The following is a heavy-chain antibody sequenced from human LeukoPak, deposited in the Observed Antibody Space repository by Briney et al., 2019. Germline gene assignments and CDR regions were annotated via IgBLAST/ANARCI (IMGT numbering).Heavy chain of an antibody. V-gene: IGHV3-23*01. CDR2: IGGGGENT. J-gene: IGHJ4*02. CDR3: AKVLTGSQDY. CDR1: GFTFNSYA. D-gene: IGHD1-14*01. Sequence: GGSLRLSCAASGFTFNSYAMSWVRQAPGKGLEWVSTIGGGGENTYSVDSVKGRFTISRDNSKNTVYLHVKSLRAEDTAVYFCAKVLTGSQDYWGQGTLVTVSS.